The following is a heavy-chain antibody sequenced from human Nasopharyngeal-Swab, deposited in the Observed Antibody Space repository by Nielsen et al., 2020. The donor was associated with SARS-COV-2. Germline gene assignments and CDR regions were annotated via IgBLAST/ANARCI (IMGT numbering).Heavy chain of an antibody. CDR1: GFPFSSYE. D-gene: IGHD3-3*01. Sequence: GESLKISCAASGFPFSSYEMNWVRQAPGKGLEWVSYISSSGSTIYYSDSVKGRFTISRDNAKNSLYLQMNSLRAEDTAVYYCASLFGVVIEANYYYYYGMEVWGQGTTVTVSS. CDR3: ASLFGVVIEANYYYYYGMEV. J-gene: IGHJ6*02. CDR2: ISSSGSTI. V-gene: IGHV3-48*03.